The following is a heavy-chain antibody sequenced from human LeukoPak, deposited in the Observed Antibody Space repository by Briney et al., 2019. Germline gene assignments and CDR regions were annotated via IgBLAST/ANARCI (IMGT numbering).Heavy chain of an antibody. CDR1: GGTFSSYA. CDR3: ASYDSISPWKDY. D-gene: IGHD3-10*01. CDR2: IIPILGIA. V-gene: IGHV1-69*04. J-gene: IGHJ4*02. Sequence: SVKVSCKASGGTFSSYAISWVRQAPGQGLEWMGRIIPILGIANYAQKFQGRVTITADKSTSTAYMELSSLRSEDTAVYYCASYDSISPWKDYWGQGTLVTVSS.